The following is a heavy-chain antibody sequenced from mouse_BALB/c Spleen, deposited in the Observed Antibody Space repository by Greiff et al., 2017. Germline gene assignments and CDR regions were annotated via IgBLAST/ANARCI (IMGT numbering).Heavy chain of an antibody. CDR3: TAGGHDGYYVSFAY. D-gene: IGHD2-3*01. V-gene: IGHV1S81*02. CDR2: INPSNGGT. Sequence: QVQLQQSGAELVKPGASVKLSCKASGYTFTSYYMYWVKQRSGQGLEWIGEINPSNGGTNFNEKFKSKATLTVDKSSSTAYMQLSSLTSEDSAVYYCTAGGHDGYYVSFAYWGQGTLVTVSA. J-gene: IGHJ3*01. CDR1: GYTFTSYY.